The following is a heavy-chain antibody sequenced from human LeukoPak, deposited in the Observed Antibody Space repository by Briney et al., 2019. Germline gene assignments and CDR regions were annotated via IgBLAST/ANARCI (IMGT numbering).Heavy chain of an antibody. V-gene: IGHV3-23*01. CDR1: GFTFSSYA. J-gene: IGHJ4*02. CDR2: ISGRDGRT. Sequence: GGSLRLSCAASGFTFSSYAMSWVRQAPGKGLEWVSNISGRDGRTYYADSVKGRFTISRDNSKNTLYLEVISLTAEDTAVYYCAKDDAWLRFGEWSQGTLVPVSS. D-gene: IGHD3-10*01. CDR3: AKDDAWLRFGE.